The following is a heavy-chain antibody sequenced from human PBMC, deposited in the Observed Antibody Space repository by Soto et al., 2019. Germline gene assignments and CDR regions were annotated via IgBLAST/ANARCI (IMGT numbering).Heavy chain of an antibody. CDR2: IYPDDSDS. J-gene: IGHJ4*02. CDR3: ARGAAGYYGSGSYYNGPTDIDY. D-gene: IGHD3-10*01. Sequence: GESLKISCKGSGYSFTSYWIGWVRQMPGKGLEWMGFIYPDDSDSRYSPSFQGQVTISADKSISTAYLQWSSLKASDTAMYYCARGAAGYYGSGSYYNGPTDIDYWGQGTLVSVSS. CDR1: GYSFTSYW. V-gene: IGHV5-51*01.